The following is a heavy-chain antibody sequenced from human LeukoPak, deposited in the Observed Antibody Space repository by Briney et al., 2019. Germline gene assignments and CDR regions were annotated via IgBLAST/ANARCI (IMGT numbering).Heavy chain of an antibody. CDR1: GYTFTGYY. D-gene: IGHD4-17*01. J-gene: IGHJ3*02. CDR3: ARDYGDYVGAFDI. V-gene: IGHV1-2*02. CDR2: INPNSGGT. Sequence: AASVTVSCKASGYTFTGYYMHWVRQAPGQGLEWMGWINPNSGGTNYAQKFQGRVTMTRDTSISTAYMELSRLRSGDTAVYYCARDYGDYVGAFDIWGQGTMVTVSS.